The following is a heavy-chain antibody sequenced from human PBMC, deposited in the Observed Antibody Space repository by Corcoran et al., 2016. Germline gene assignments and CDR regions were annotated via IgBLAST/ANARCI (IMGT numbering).Heavy chain of an antibody. CDR2: IKSKPAGGTT. J-gene: IGHJ4*02. V-gene: IGHV3-15*01. CDR3: TMYGSY. D-gene: IGHD2-8*01. Sequence: EVQLVESGGGFVKPGGSLRLSCAASGFTFRNTWMSWVRQAPGTGLEWVARIKSKPAGGTTYYAAPVKVRFINSRDDSKNTLYLQMNSLTTEDAGFFYCTMYGSYWGQRTLVTVSS. CDR1: GFTFRNTW.